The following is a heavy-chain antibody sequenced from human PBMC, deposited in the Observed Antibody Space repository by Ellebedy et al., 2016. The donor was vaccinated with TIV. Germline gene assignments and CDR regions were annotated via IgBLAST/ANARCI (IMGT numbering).Heavy chain of an antibody. CDR2: IYNNGNT. Sequence: GESLKISCAASGFTVSSNYMSWVRQAPGKGLEWVSVIYNNGNTYYADSVKGRFTISRDNSKDTVFLQINSLRGEDTAVYYCARGTNYGDYRYWYFDLWGRGTLVTVSS. D-gene: IGHD4-17*01. V-gene: IGHV3-53*01. CDR1: GFTVSSNY. CDR3: ARGTNYGDYRYWYFDL. J-gene: IGHJ2*01.